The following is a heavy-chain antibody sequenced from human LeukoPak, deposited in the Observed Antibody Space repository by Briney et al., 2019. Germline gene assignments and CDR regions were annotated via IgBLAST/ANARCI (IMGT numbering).Heavy chain of an antibody. CDR3: ARGRGRCSSTSCYRWFDP. J-gene: IGHJ5*02. CDR1: GYTFTSYD. Sequence: ASVKVSCKASGYTFTSYDINWVRQATGQGLEWMGCMNPNSGNTGYAQKFQGRVTMTRNTSISTAYMELSSLRSEDTAVYYCARGRGRCSSTSCYRWFDPWGQGTLVTVSS. CDR2: MNPNSGNT. V-gene: IGHV1-8*01. D-gene: IGHD2-2*01.